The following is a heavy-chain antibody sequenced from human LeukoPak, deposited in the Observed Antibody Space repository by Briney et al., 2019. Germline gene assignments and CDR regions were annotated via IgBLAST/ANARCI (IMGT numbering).Heavy chain of an antibody. D-gene: IGHD6-19*01. CDR3: AREYSSGWGNWFDP. CDR1: GFTFSDYY. CDR2: ISSSGSTI. V-gene: IGHV3-11*01. J-gene: IGHJ5*02. Sequence: GGSLRLSCAASGFTFSDYYMSWIRQAPGKGLEWVSYISSSGSTIYYADSVKGRFTISRDNAKNSLYLQMHSLRAEDTAVYYCAREYSSGWGNWFDPWGQGTLVTVSS.